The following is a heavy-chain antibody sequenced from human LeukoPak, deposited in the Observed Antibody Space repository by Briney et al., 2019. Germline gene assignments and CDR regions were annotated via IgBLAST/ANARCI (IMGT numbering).Heavy chain of an antibody. CDR3: ARNEC. Sequence: GGSLRLSCAASGFTFSSYWMSWVRQAPGKGLEWVANIKEDGSEKYVDSVKGRFTISRDNAKNSLYLQMNSLRAEDTAVYYCARNECWGQGTLVAVSS. CDR2: IKEDGSEK. V-gene: IGHV3-7*05. J-gene: IGHJ4*02. CDR1: GFTFSSYW.